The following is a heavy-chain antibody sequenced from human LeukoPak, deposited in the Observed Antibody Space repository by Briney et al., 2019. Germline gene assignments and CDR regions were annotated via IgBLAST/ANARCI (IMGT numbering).Heavy chain of an antibody. CDR3: ARALDDLQSFDY. V-gene: IGHV1-18*01. D-gene: IGHD4-11*01. CDR1: GYTFTSYG. CDR2: ISAYNGNT. J-gene: IGHJ4*02. Sequence: ASVKVSCKASGYTFTSYGISWVRLAPGQGLEWMGWISAYNGNTNYAQKLQGRVTMTTDTSTSTAYMELRSLRSDDTAVYYCARALDDLQSFDYWGQGTLVTVSS.